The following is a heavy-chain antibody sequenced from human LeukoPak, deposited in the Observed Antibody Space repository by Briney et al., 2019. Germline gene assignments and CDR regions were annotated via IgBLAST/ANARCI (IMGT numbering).Heavy chain of an antibody. D-gene: IGHD3-16*01. CDR1: GYTFTSYD. J-gene: IGHJ4*02. V-gene: IGHV1-8*01. Sequence: GASVKVSCKASGYTFTSYDINWVRQATGQGLEWMGWMNPNSGNTSYAQKFQGRVTMSRNTSISTAYMELSSLRSEDTAVYYCARAEDWMITFGGVRFGYWGQGTLVTVSS. CDR2: MNPNSGNT. CDR3: ARAEDWMITFGGVRFGY.